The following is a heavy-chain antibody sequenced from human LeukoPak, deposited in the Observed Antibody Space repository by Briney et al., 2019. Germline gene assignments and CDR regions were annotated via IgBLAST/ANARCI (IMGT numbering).Heavy chain of an antibody. V-gene: IGHV3-23*01. CDR2: ITGSGGHT. CDR1: GFTFTAYA. D-gene: IGHD4-17*01. J-gene: IGHJ5*02. Sequence: GGSLSLSCAASGFTFTAYAMSWVRQDPRAGLEWVSGITGSGGHTVYADSVKGRFTISRDNSRNTLFLQMNSLRVDDTAVYYCAMDPNGDYIGATSFDPWGRGTLVTVSS. CDR3: AMDPNGDYIGATSFDP.